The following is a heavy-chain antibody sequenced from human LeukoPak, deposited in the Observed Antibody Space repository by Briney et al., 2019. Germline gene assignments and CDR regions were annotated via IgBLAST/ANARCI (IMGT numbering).Heavy chain of an antibody. J-gene: IGHJ6*03. CDR3: ARPLGDYYYYYMDV. Sequence: ASVKVSCKASGYTFTSFDMNWVRQATGQGLEWMGWMNPNSGNTGYAQKFQGRVTMTRNTSISTAYMELSSLRSDDTAVYYCARPLGDYYYYYMDVWGKGTTVTVSS. CDR2: MNPNSGNT. V-gene: IGHV1-8*01. CDR1: GYTFTSFD. D-gene: IGHD3-16*01.